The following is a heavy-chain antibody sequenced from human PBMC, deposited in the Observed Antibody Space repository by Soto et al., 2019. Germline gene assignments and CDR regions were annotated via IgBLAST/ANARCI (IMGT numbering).Heavy chain of an antibody. D-gene: IGHD3-10*01. Sequence: ASVKVSCKASGYTFTSYYMHWVRQAPGQGLEWMGIINPSGGSTSYAQKFQGRVTMTRDTSTSTVYMELSSLRSEDTAVYYCAGKGKTMWLGEGTEYGMDVWGQGTTVTVSS. CDR3: AGKGKTMWLGEGTEYGMDV. CDR2: INPSGGST. CDR1: GYTFTSYY. J-gene: IGHJ6*02. V-gene: IGHV1-46*01.